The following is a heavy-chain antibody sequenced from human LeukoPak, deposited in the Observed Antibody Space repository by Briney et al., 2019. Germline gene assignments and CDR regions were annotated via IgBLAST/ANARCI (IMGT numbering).Heavy chain of an antibody. Sequence: GASVKVSCKASGYTFTGYYMHWVRQGPGQGLEWMGWINPNSGGTNYAQKFQGRVTMTRDTSISTAYMELSRLRSDDTAVYYCATPESGYSSGWFDYWGQGTLVTVSS. D-gene: IGHD6-19*01. CDR1: GYTFTGYY. CDR2: INPNSGGT. J-gene: IGHJ4*02. V-gene: IGHV1-2*02. CDR3: ATPESGYSSGWFDY.